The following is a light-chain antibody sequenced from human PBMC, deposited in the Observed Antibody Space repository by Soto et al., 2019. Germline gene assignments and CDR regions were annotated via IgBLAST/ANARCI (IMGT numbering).Light chain of an antibody. CDR2: DVS. Sequence: QSALTQPASVSGSPGQSITISCTGTSSDVGGYNYVSWYQQHTGKAPKLMIYDVSNRPSGVSNRFSGSKSGNTASLSISGIQAEDEADYYCSSYTSSSLYVFGTGTKVTVL. CDR1: SSDVGGYNY. CDR3: SSYTSSSLYV. J-gene: IGLJ1*01. V-gene: IGLV2-14*01.